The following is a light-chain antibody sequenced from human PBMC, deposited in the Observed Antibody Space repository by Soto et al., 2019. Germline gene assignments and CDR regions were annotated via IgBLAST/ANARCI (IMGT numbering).Light chain of an antibody. Sequence: EIVLTQSPATLSLSPGERATLSCRASQSVSSFLAWYQQKPGRAPRLLIYDASNRATGIPARFSGSGSGTDFTLTISSLEXEDFAVYYCQQRYNSWTFGQGTKVEI. V-gene: IGKV3-11*01. CDR1: QSVSSF. CDR3: QQRYNSWT. J-gene: IGKJ1*01. CDR2: DAS.